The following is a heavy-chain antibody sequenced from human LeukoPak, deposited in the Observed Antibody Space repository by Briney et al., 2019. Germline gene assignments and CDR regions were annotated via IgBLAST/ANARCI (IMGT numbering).Heavy chain of an antibody. CDR1: GFTFSSYA. CDR2: ISYDGSNK. J-gene: IGHJ3*02. Sequence: GGSLRLSCAASGFTFSSYAMHWVRQAPGKGLEWVAVISYDGSNKYYADSVKGRFTISRDNSKNTLYLQMNSLRAEDTAVYYCARSGPRIVVANYAFDAFDIWGQGTMVTVSS. D-gene: IGHD3-22*01. V-gene: IGHV3-30*04. CDR3: ARSGPRIVVANYAFDAFDI.